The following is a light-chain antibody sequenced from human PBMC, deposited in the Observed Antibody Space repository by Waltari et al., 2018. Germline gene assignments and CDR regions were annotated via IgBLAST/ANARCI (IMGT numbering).Light chain of an antibody. J-gene: IGLJ2*01. CDR1: SSDVGEYNL. CDR2: EVT. CDR3: CSYAGSGIVI. Sequence: QSALTQPASVSGSPGQSLTISCTGTSSDVGEYNLVSWSQQHPGKVPKVMIYEVTKRPSGVSNRFSGSKSGNTASLTISGLQAEDEADYYCCSYAGSGIVIFGGGTKLTVL. V-gene: IGLV2-23*02.